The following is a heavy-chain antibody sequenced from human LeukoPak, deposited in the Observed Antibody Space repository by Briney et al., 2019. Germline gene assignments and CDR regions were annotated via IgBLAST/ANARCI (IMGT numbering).Heavy chain of an antibody. J-gene: IGHJ4*02. V-gene: IGHV3-64D*06. CDR2: ISSNGGST. D-gene: IGHD5-18*01. CDR3: VKGRGYSSPFRYFAY. Sequence: GGSLRLSCSASGFTFSSYAMHWVRQAPGKGLEYVSAISSNGGSTYYADSVKGRFTISRDNSKNTLYLQMSSLRAEDTAVYYCVKGRGYSSPFRYFAYWGQGTLVTVSS. CDR1: GFTFSSYA.